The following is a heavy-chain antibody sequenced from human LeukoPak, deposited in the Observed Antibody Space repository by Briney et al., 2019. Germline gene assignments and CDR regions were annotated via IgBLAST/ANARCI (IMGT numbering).Heavy chain of an antibody. CDR2: IIPIFGTA. Sequence: AASVTVSCKASGGTFSSYAISWVRQAPGQGLEWMGGIIPIFGTANYAQKFQGRVTITADESTSTAYMELSSLRSEDTAVYYCARPSIYSSGWSSLGYWGQGTLVTVSS. D-gene: IGHD6-19*01. CDR1: GGTFSSYA. J-gene: IGHJ4*02. V-gene: IGHV1-69*01. CDR3: ARPSIYSSGWSSLGY.